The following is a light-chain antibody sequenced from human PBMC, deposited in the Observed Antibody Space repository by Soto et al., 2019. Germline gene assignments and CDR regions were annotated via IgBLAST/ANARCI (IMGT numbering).Light chain of an antibody. Sequence: QSALTQPASVSGSPGQSITISCTGTSSDIGHYDYVSWYQQHPGKAPKLMIYEVSNRPSGVSNRFSGSKSGNTASLTITGLQPEDEASYYCTSYTITHIPVIFGGGTQLTVL. CDR2: EVS. J-gene: IGLJ7*01. CDR3: TSYTITHIPVI. V-gene: IGLV2-14*01. CDR1: SSDIGHYDY.